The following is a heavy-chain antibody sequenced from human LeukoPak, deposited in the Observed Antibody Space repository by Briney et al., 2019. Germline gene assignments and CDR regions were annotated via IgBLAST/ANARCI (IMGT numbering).Heavy chain of an antibody. CDR3: ATQGADYFGWFDP. CDR2: IYYSGST. V-gene: IGHV4-59*08. J-gene: IGHJ5*02. D-gene: IGHD3-10*01. CDR1: GGSISSYY. Sequence: SETLSLTCTVSGGSISSYYWSWIRQPPGKGLEWIGYIYYSGSTNYNPSLKSRVTISVDTSKNQFSLKLSSVTAADTAVHYCATQGADYFGWFDPWGQGTLVTVSS.